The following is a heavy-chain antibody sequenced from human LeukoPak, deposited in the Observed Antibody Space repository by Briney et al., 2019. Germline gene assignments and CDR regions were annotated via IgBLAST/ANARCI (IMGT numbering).Heavy chain of an antibody. Sequence: SETLSLTCTVSGYSISSGYYWGWIRQPPGRGLEWIGNIYPSGTTYYNPSLKTRVTISVDTSKNQFSLKLSSVTAADTAVYFCAKAYSSSWYFNWFDPWGQGTLVTVSS. J-gene: IGHJ5*02. V-gene: IGHV4-38-2*02. D-gene: IGHD6-13*01. CDR1: GYSISSGYY. CDR2: IYPSGTT. CDR3: AKAYSSSWYFNWFDP.